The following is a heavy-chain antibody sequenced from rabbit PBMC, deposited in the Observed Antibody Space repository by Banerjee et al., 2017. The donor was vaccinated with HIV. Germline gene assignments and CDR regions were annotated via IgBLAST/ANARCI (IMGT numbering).Heavy chain of an antibody. CDR3: ARLGWIGVEFNL. D-gene: IGHD4-1*01. J-gene: IGHJ4*01. CDR2: IYTGSSGST. Sequence: QSLEESGGDLVKPGASLTLTCTASGFSFSSGHYMCWVRQAPGKGLEWIACIYTGSSGSTYYASWAKGRFTISNTSSTTVTLQMTSLTAADTATYFCARLGWIGVEFNLWGPGTLVTVS. V-gene: IGHV1S40*01. CDR1: GFSFSSGHY.